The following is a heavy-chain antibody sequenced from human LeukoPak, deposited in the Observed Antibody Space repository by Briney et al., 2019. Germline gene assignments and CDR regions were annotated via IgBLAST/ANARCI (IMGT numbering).Heavy chain of an antibody. CDR1: WLTFNNPW. V-gene: IGHV3-15*01. CDR2: IRSRSAGGTT. CDR3: STGGGTHDY. D-gene: IGHD2-15*01. Sequence: GALRLPCSASWLTFNNPWISLVRQASGKGPEWVGRIRSRSAGGTTDYGAPVKGRFTISRDDSKNTLYLQMNSLKTEDTAVYYCSTGGGTHDYWGQGTLVTVSS. J-gene: IGHJ4*02.